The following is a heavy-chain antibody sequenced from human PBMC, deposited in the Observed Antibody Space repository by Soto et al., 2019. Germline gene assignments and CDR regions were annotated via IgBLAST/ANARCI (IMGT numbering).Heavy chain of an antibody. Sequence: ASVKVSCKASGYIFTNYYIHGVRQAPGQGLEWLGTINAGGGYTTYAQRFLGRVTMTRDTSTSTLSMELSSLTYEDTAVYYCAKDLREMATNTPDYWGQGTLVTVSS. J-gene: IGHJ4*02. V-gene: IGHV1-46*01. CDR1: GYIFTNYY. CDR2: INAGGGYT. D-gene: IGHD5-12*01. CDR3: AKDLREMATNTPDY.